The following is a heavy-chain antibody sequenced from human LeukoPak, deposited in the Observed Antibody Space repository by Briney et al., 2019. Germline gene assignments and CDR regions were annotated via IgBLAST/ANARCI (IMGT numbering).Heavy chain of an antibody. J-gene: IGHJ4*02. V-gene: IGHV4-39*07. Sequence: KPSETLSLTCTVSGGSISSSSYYWGWIRQPPGKGLEWIGSIYYSGSTYYNPSLKSRVTISVDTSKNQFSLKLSSVTAADTAVYYCARGRDVSSWRNFDYWGQGTLVTVSS. D-gene: IGHD6-13*01. CDR2: IYYSGST. CDR3: ARGRDVSSWRNFDY. CDR1: GGSISSSSYY.